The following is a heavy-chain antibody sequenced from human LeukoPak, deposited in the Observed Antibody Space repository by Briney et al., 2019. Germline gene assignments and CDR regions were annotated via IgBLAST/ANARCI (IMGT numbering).Heavy chain of an antibody. Sequence: GGSLRLSCAASGFIFRTYGIHWVRQAPGKGLQWVAFIGYDGTKKSYADSVKGRFTISRDNSKNTVDLQVNSLRVEDMARYYCVKDFSSPYPPVDFQHWGRGTLVTVSS. CDR3: VKDFSSPYPPVDFQH. CDR1: GFIFRTYG. V-gene: IGHV3-30*02. J-gene: IGHJ1*01. CDR2: IGYDGTKK. D-gene: IGHD1-14*01.